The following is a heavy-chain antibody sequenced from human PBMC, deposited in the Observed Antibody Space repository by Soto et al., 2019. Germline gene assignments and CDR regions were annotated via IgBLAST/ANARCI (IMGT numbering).Heavy chain of an antibody. Sequence: GGSLILSCAASGFTFSSYAMSWVRQAPGKGLEWVSAISGSGGSTYYADSVKGRFTISRDNSKNTLYLQMNSLRAEDTAVYYCAKDPKLWFGELPYFDYWGQGTLVTVSS. J-gene: IGHJ4*02. V-gene: IGHV3-23*01. CDR1: GFTFSSYA. CDR2: ISGSGGST. D-gene: IGHD3-10*01. CDR3: AKDPKLWFGELPYFDY.